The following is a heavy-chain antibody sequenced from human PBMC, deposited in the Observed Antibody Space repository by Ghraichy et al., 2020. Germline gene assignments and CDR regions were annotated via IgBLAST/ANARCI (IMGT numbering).Heavy chain of an antibody. V-gene: IGHV4-34*01. Sequence: SQTLSLTCAVYNGSFSGYFWTWLRQPPGKGLEWIGEIAHFGTTNYNLSLQSRVTLSLHTSEQRISLKLNSVTAADTAVYYCARGRSILGVVNSYFSGLDVWGRGTTVTVSS. CDR2: IAHFGTT. CDR3: ARGRSILGVVNSYFSGLDV. CDR1: NGSFSGYF. D-gene: IGHD3-3*01. J-gene: IGHJ6*02.